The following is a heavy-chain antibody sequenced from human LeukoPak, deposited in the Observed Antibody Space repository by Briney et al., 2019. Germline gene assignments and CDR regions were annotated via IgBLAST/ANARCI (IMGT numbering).Heavy chain of an antibody. Sequence: KTSETLSLTCTVSGGSISSYYWSWIRQPPGKGLEWIGYIYYSGSTNYNPSLKSRVTISVDTSKSQFSLKLSSVTAADTAVYYCARDYGGNSFDPWGQGTLVTVSS. V-gene: IGHV4-59*01. CDR3: ARDYGGNSFDP. D-gene: IGHD4-23*01. CDR1: GGSISSYY. J-gene: IGHJ5*02. CDR2: IYYSGST.